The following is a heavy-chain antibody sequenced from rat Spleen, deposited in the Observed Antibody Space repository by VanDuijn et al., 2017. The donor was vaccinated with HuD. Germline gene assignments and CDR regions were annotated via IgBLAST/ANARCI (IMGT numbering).Heavy chain of an antibody. CDR2: INIGGGDT. CDR3: ARLGITLGAGHWFAY. D-gene: IGHD1-2*01. CDR1: GFTFSDYY. V-gene: IGHV5-25*01. J-gene: IGHJ3*01. Sequence: EVQLVESGGGLVQPGRSMKLSCAASGFTFSDYYMAWVRQAPKQGLEWVAFINIGGGDTYYRDSVKGRFTISRDNAKNTQYLQMDSLRSEDTATYYCARLGITLGAGHWFAYWGQGTLVTVSS.